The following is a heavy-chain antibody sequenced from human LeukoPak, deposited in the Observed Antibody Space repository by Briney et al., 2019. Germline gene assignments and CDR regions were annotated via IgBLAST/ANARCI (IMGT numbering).Heavy chain of an antibody. Sequence: GGSLRLSCAASEVTFGSYGMCWVRQAPGKGLEWVASIRDSGETTYYADSVKGRFTISRENSKKTLFLIMDSLRVEDTAVYYCARSPLPVAVSAAYNWFDPWGQGAQVTVSS. CDR3: ARSPLPVAVSAAYNWFDP. V-gene: IGHV3-23*01. D-gene: IGHD2-15*01. CDR2: IRDSGETT. CDR1: EVTFGSYG. J-gene: IGHJ5*02.